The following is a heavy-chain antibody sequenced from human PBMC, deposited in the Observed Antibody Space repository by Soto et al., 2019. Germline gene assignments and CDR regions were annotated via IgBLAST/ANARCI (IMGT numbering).Heavy chain of an antibody. J-gene: IGHJ4*02. D-gene: IGHD3-22*01. V-gene: IGHV4-39*07. Sequence: SETLSLTCSVSGGSISSRSYSWGRIRQPPGKGLEWIVTIYYSGSSNYDPSLKSRVTISVDTSKNQFSLKLGSVTAADTAIYYCARLYDSSGFSYYFDYWGQGTLVTVSS. CDR2: IYYSGSS. CDR3: ARLYDSSGFSYYFDY. CDR1: GGSISSRSYS.